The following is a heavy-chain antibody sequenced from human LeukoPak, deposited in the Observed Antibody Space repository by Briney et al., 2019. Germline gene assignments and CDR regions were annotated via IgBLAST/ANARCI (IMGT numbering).Heavy chain of an antibody. CDR1: GYTFTGYY. CDR2: MNPNSGNT. CDR3: ARGGYSSPRGWFDP. J-gene: IGHJ5*02. Sequence: ASVKVSCKASGYTFTGYYMHWVRQATGQGLEWMGWMNPNSGNTGYAQKFQGRVTITRNTSISTAYMELSSLRSEDTAVYYCARGGYSSPRGWFDPWGQGTLVTVSS. V-gene: IGHV1-8*01. D-gene: IGHD6-13*01.